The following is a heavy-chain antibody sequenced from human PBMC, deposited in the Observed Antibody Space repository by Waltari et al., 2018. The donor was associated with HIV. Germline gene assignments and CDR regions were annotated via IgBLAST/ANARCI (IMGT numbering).Heavy chain of an antibody. V-gene: IGHV3-23*01. CDR1: GFPFHRFG. CDR3: AMHQSEYSGHSAYFEF. J-gene: IGHJ4*02. Sequence: DVQLLQSGGGFRQSGGSLKLSFSGSGFPFHRFGISWVRHAPGGGRRWVAAISDEGATTVYAGSVKGRFAIASVDTNKVFYSRRSSRRADDAALYYCAMHQSEYSGHSAYFEFWCQGTRVTVSS. D-gene: IGHD2-21*02. CDR2: ISDEGATT.